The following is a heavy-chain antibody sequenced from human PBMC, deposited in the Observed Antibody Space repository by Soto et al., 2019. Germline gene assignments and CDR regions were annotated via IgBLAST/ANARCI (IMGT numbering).Heavy chain of an antibody. CDR2: ISYDGNNK. D-gene: IGHD3-16*01. CDR3: AKTLGLTYFYYGMDV. J-gene: IGHJ6*02. Sequence: QVQMVESGGGVVQPGESLRLSRAVSGIAVGTRGIHWVRQAPGKGLEWVAVISYDGNNKYYADSVKGRFTISRDISKNTLYLQMNSLRPEDTAVYYCAKTLGLTYFYYGMDVWGQGTTVTVSS. V-gene: IGHV3-30*18. CDR1: GIAVGTRG.